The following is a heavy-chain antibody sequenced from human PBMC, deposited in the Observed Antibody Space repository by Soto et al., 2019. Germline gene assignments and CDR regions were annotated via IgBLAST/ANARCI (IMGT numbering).Heavy chain of an antibody. D-gene: IGHD3-10*01. Sequence: PSETLSLTCTVSGGSISNYYWSWFRQTPGKGLEWIGYVHDSWDSNYNPSLKSRVAISLDTSKSQFSLKLTSVTATDTAVYYCDRRGFGALHGLFAVGGKGPRVTFSS. CDR3: DRRGFGALHGLFAV. V-gene: IGHV4-59*08. CDR2: VHDSWDS. CDR1: GGSISNYY. J-gene: IGHJ6*04.